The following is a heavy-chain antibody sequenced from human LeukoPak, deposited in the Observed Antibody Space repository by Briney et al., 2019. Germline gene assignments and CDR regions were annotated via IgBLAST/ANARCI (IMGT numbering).Heavy chain of an antibody. J-gene: IGHJ6*02. Sequence: SETLSLTCAVSGGSFSGYYWYWIRQPPGKGLEWIGEINHGESTNYNPSLKSRATLSVDTSKNQSSLKLTSVTAADTAVYYCARGRTYYYDTSGYYPSIYYGMDVWGQGTTVIVSS. D-gene: IGHD3-22*01. V-gene: IGHV4-34*01. CDR3: ARGRTYYYDTSGYYPSIYYGMDV. CDR2: INHGEST. CDR1: GGSFSGYY.